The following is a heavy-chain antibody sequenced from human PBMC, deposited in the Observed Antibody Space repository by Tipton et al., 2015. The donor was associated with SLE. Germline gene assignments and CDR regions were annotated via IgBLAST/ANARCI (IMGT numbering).Heavy chain of an antibody. V-gene: IGHV4-39*07. J-gene: IGHJ4*02. CDR1: GGSISSSSYY. CDR3: ARDTSGEGYFDY. D-gene: IGHD7-27*01. Sequence: TLSLTCIVSGGSISSSSYYWGWIRQPPGKGLEWIGSIYYSGSTYYSPSLKSRVTISVDTSKNQFSLKLSSVTAADTAVYYCARDTSGEGYFDYWGQGTLVTVSS. CDR2: IYYSGST.